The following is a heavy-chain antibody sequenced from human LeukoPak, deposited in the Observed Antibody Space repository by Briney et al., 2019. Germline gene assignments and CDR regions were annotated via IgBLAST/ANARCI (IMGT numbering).Heavy chain of an antibody. V-gene: IGHV3-21*01. J-gene: IGHJ4*02. D-gene: IGHD1-26*01. CDR3: AGGGMRVRQLLPTLLDY. CDR2: ITSSSSYI. CDR1: GFTFSSYS. Sequence: GGSLRLSCAASGFTFSSYSMNWVRQAPGKGLEWVSSITSSSSYIYYADSVKGRFTISRDNAKNSLYLQMNSLRAEDTAVYYCAGGGMRVRQLLPTLLDYWGQGILVTVSS.